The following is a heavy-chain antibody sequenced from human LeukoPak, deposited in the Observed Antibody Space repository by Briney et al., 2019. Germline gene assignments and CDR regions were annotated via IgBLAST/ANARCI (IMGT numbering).Heavy chain of an antibody. CDR1: GFTFSSYG. Sequence: GGSLGLSCAASGFTFSSYGMHWVRQAPGKGLEWVAVISYDGSNKYYADSVKGRFTISRDNSKNTLYLQMNSLRAEDTAVYYCAKGGSGYCSSTSCPGDWFDPWGQGTLVTVSS. V-gene: IGHV3-30*18. J-gene: IGHJ5*02. CDR2: ISYDGSNK. CDR3: AKGGSGYCSSTSCPGDWFDP. D-gene: IGHD2-2*01.